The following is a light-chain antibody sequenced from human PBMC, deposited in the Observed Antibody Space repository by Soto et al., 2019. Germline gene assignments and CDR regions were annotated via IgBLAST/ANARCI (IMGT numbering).Light chain of an antibody. V-gene: IGKV1-5*03. J-gene: IGKJ1*01. CDR2: KAS. CDR3: HQYNSYSAGT. Sequence: DIQMTQSPSTLSASVGDRVTITCRASQSIDSWLAWYQQKPGKTPNLLIYKASNLEGGVPSRSSGSGSGTEFTLTISSLQPDDFATYYCHQYNSYSAGTFGQGTKVEIK. CDR1: QSIDSW.